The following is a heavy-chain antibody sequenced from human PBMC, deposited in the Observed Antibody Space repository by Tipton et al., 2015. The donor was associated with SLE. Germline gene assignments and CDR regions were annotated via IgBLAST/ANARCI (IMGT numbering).Heavy chain of an antibody. CDR3: ARGPYGAAAAYDF. D-gene: IGHD6-13*01. Sequence: LRLSCTVSGAPFTHYYWSWIRQTPGKGLEWIAYIFHSGSTNYNPSLKSRVTISVDTSKNQFSLRLRPVTAADTAVYYCARGPYGAAAAYDFWGQGTLVTVSS. V-gene: IGHV4-59*01. J-gene: IGHJ4*02. CDR2: IFHSGST. CDR1: GAPFTHYY.